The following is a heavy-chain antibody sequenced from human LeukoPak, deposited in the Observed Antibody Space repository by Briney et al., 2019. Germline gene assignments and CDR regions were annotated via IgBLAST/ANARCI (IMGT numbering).Heavy chain of an antibody. CDR3: ARPPKRVAAADYY. J-gene: IGHJ4*02. V-gene: IGHV1-2*02. Sequence: GASVKVSCKASGYTFTGYYIHWVRQAPGQGLEWMGWINPNSGGTNYAQKFQGRVTMTRDTSISTAYMELSRLRSDDTAVYYCARPPKRVAAADYYWGQGTLVTVSS. D-gene: IGHD6-13*01. CDR1: GYTFTGYY. CDR2: INPNSGGT.